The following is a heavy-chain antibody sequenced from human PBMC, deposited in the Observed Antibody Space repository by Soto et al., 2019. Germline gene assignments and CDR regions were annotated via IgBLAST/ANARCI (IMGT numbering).Heavy chain of an antibody. CDR1: GFTFSSYA. J-gene: IGHJ4*02. V-gene: IGHV3-64*01. CDR3: ARGCSGSYSFDY. Sequence: EVQLVESGGGLVQPGGSLRLSCAASGFTFSSYAMHWVRQAPGKGLEYVSAISSNGGSTYYANSVKGRFTISRDNYKNTVDLQMGSLRAEDMAVYYGARGCSGSYSFDYWGQGTLVTVSS. CDR2: ISSNGGST. D-gene: IGHD3-10*02.